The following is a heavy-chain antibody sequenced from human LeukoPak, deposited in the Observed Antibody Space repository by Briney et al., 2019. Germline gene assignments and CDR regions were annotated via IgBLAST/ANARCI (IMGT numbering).Heavy chain of an antibody. D-gene: IGHD5-18*01. Sequence: SETLSLTCTVSGGSISSYYWSWIRQPPGKGLEWIGYIYYSGSTNYNPSLKSRVTISVDTSKNQFSLKLSSVTAADTAVYYYARAVDTGAFDIWGQGTMVTVSS. V-gene: IGHV4-59*01. CDR2: IYYSGST. J-gene: IGHJ3*02. CDR3: ARAVDTGAFDI. CDR1: GGSISSYY.